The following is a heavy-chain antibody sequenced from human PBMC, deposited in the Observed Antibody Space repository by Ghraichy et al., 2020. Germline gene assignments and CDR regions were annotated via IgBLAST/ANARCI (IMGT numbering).Heavy chain of an antibody. CDR3: ARAYGDYGGYYYMDV. J-gene: IGHJ6*03. CDR1: GDSVSANSAA. CDR2: TYYRTEWWH. Sequence: SQTLSLTCAISGDSVSANSAAWNWIRQSPSRGLEWLGRTYYRTEWWHDYATSVESRITISPDTSKNQFSLQMKSMTPADTAIYYCARAYGDYGGYYYMDVWDKGLAVTVSS. D-gene: IGHD4-17*01. V-gene: IGHV6-1*01.